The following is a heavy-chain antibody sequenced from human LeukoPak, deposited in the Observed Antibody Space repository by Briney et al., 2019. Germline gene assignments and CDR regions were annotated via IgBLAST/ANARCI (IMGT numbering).Heavy chain of an antibody. CDR1: GYTFTGYY. D-gene: IGHD1-1*01. V-gene: IGHV1-2*02. Sequence: ASVKVSCKASGYTFTGYYMHWVRQAPGQGLEWMGWFNPNSGGTNYAQKFQGRVTMTRDTSISTAYMELSRLRSDDTAVYYCARTGPGRANWFDPWGQGTLVTVSS. J-gene: IGHJ5*02. CDR3: ARTGPGRANWFDP. CDR2: FNPNSGGT.